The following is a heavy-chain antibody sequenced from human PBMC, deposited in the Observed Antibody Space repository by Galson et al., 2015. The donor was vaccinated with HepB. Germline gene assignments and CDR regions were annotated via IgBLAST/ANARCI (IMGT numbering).Heavy chain of an antibody. CDR1: GFTFSSYA. V-gene: IGHV3-23*01. J-gene: IGHJ4*02. Sequence: SLRLSCAASGFTFSSYAMSWVRQAPGKGLEWVSAISGSGGSTYYADSVKGRFTISRDNSKNTLYLQMNSLRAEDTAVYYCAKDVLSTRWLQLQGGDYWGQGTLVTVSS. D-gene: IGHD5-24*01. CDR2: ISGSGGST. CDR3: AKDVLSTRWLQLQGGDY.